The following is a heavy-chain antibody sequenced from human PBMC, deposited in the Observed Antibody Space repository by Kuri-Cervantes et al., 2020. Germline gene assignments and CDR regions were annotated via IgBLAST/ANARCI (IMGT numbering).Heavy chain of an antibody. D-gene: IGHD1-1*01. V-gene: IGHV3-15*01. CDR1: GFTFSNAW. CDR2: IKGKTDGGTT. Sequence: GESLKNSCAASGFTFSNAWMSWVRQAPGKGLEWVGRIKGKTDGGTTDYAAPVKGRFTISRDDSKNTLYLQMNSLKTEDTAVYYCTTGGRGIDYWGQGTLVTVSS. CDR3: TTGGRGIDY. J-gene: IGHJ4*02.